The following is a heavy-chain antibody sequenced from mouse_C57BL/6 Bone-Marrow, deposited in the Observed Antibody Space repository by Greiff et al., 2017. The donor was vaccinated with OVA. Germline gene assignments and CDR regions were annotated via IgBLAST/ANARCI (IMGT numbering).Heavy chain of an antibody. D-gene: IGHD2-1*01. CDR1: GFTFSDYY. CDR3: ARDDGNYGVAY. CDR2: INYDGSST. V-gene: IGHV5-16*01. J-gene: IGHJ3*01. Sequence: EVKVVESEGGLVQPGSSMKLSCTASGFTFSDYYMAWVRQVPEKGLEWVANINYDGSSTYYLDSLKSRFIISRDNAKNILYLQMSSLKSEDTATYYCARDDGNYGVAYWGQGTLVTVSA.